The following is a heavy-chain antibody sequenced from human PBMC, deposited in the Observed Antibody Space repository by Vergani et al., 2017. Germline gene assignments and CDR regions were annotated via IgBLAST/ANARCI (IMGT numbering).Heavy chain of an antibody. CDR3: ASTYGSGSYTFDY. J-gene: IGHJ4*02. V-gene: IGHV4-39*07. Sequence: QLQLQQSGPGLVKPSETLFLTCTVSADSISSGSYYWGWIRQPPGKSLEWIGSIYYSGLTYYNPSLKSRVAISVDTSKNQFSLKLSSVTAADTAVYYCASTYGSGSYTFDYWGQGTLVTVSS. CDR1: ADSISSGSYY. D-gene: IGHD3-10*01. CDR2: IYYSGLT.